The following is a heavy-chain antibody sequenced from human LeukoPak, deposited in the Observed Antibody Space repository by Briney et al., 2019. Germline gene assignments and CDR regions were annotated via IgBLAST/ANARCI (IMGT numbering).Heavy chain of an antibody. J-gene: IGHJ4*02. CDR1: GFTFSTYS. V-gene: IGHV3-21*01. CDR2: ISSSSTDI. Sequence: GGSLRLSCAASGFTFSTYSMNWVRQAPGKGLEWVSSISSSSTDIYYADSVKGRFTISRDNAKNSLYLQMNSLRAEDTAVYYCARDCIAAAGTNDYWGQGTLVTVSS. D-gene: IGHD6-13*01. CDR3: ARDCIAAAGTNDY.